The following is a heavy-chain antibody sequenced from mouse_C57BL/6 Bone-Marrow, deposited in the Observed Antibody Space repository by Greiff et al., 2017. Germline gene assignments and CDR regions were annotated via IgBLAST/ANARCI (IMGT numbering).Heavy chain of an antibody. D-gene: IGHD1-1*01. V-gene: IGHV14-3*01. Sequence: EVQLQQSVAELVRPGASVKLSCTASGFNIKNTYMHWVKQRPEQGLEWIGRIDPANGNTKYAPKFQVKATITADTSSNTAYLQLSSLTSDDTAIYYCALHYYGSSSFDYWGQGTTLTVSS. CDR1: GFNIKNTY. CDR3: ALHYYGSSSFDY. J-gene: IGHJ2*01. CDR2: IDPANGNT.